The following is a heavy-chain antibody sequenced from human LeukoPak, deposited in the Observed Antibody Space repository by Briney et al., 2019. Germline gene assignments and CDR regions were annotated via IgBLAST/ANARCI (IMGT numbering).Heavy chain of an antibody. V-gene: IGHV4-59*01. D-gene: IGHD3-3*01. Sequence: KPSETLSLTCTVSGGSKSSYYWTWIRQPPGKGLEWIGYVYYSGSTNYNPSLKSRVTISVDTSKNQFSLKLSSVTAADTAMYYCASRRVQPERFDYWGQGTLVTVSS. CDR2: VYYSGST. J-gene: IGHJ4*02. CDR1: GGSKSSYY. CDR3: ASRRVQPERFDY.